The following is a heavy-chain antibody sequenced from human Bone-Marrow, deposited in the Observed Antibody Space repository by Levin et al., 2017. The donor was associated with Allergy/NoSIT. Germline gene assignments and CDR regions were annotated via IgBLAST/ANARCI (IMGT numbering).Heavy chain of an antibody. Sequence: VASVKVSCAVSGFTVSNNYMSWVRQAPGKGLEWVSVIFSNGDTSYADSVKGRFTISRDNSKNTLYLQMNSLRAEDTAIYYCATRTTAWRQWGQGTLVTVSS. V-gene: IGHV3-53*01. CDR2: IFSNGDT. CDR3: ATRTTAWRQ. D-gene: IGHD1-7*01. J-gene: IGHJ4*02. CDR1: GFTVSNNY.